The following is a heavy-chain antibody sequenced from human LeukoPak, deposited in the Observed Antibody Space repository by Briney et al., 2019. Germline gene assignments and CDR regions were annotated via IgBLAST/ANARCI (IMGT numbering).Heavy chain of an antibody. CDR3: ASLSSSWDAFDI. Sequence: PGGSLRLSCAASGFTFSSYSMNWVRQAPGKGLEWVSSISSSSSYIYYADSVKGRFTISRDNAKNSLYLQMNSLRAEDTAVYYCASLSSSWDAFDIWGQGTMVTVSS. CDR1: GFTFSSYS. V-gene: IGHV3-21*01. J-gene: IGHJ3*02. D-gene: IGHD6-13*01. CDR2: ISSSSSYI.